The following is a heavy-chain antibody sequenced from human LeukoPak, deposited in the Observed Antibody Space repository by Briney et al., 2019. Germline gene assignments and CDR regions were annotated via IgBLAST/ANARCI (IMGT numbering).Heavy chain of an antibody. CDR1: GFTFSSYG. V-gene: IGHV3-48*02. Sequence: GRSLRLSCAASGFTFSSYGMHWVRQAPGKGLEWVSYISITGSTIYFADSVKGRFTISRDNAKYSLYLQMNSLRDEDTAVYYCARAIYDSSGSGDYWGQGTLVTVSS. CDR2: ISITGSTI. J-gene: IGHJ4*02. CDR3: ARAIYDSSGSGDY. D-gene: IGHD3-22*01.